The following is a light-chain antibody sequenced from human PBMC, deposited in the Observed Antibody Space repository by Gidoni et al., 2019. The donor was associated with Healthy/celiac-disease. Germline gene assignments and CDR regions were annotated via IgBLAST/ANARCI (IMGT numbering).Light chain of an antibody. J-gene: IGKJ4*01. Sequence: QGISNYLAWFPQKPGKVPKSLIYAASSLQSGVQTKLSGSGSGTDFTLTISSLQPEDFATYYCQQYNSYPPTFGGGTKVEIK. CDR2: AAS. CDR3: QQYNSYPPT. V-gene: IGKV1-16*02. CDR1: QGISNY.